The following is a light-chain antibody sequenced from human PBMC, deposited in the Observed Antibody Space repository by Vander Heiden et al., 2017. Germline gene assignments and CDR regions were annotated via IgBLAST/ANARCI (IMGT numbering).Light chain of an antibody. V-gene: IGKV1-9*01. CDR3: QQFNSYRLT. Sequence: DIQLTQSPSFLSASVGDRVTITCRASQGISSYLAWYQQKQGKDPKLLIYAASTLQSGVPSRFRGSGSATEFTLTISSLQPEDFATYYSQQFNSYRLTFGGGTKVEIK. CDR1: QGISSY. CDR2: AAS. J-gene: IGKJ4*01.